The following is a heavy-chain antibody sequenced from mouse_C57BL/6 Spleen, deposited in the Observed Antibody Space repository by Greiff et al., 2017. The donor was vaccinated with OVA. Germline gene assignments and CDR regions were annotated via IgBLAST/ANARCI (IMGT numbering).Heavy chain of an antibody. CDR2: INPSSGYT. V-gene: IGHV1-4*01. CDR1: GYTFTSYS. D-gene: IGHD1-1*01. CDR3: AAGSWFAY. Sequence: QVQLQQSGAELARPGASVKMSCKASGYTFTSYSMHWVKQRPGQGLEWIGNINPSSGYTNYHQKFKDKATLTADKSSSTAYMQLSSLTSEDSAVYYCAAGSWFAYWGQGTLVTVSA. J-gene: IGHJ3*01.